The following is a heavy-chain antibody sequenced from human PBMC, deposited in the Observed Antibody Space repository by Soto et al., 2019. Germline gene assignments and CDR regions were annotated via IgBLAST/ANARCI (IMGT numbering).Heavy chain of an antibody. CDR3: GSSASPDAY. CDR2: INSGSTSV. V-gene: IGHV3-48*01. Sequence: EVQLVESGGGLVQPGGSLRLSCVASGFIFNSYSMNWVRQAPGKGLEWISYINSGSTSVFYADSVKGRFTISRDNAKNSLYLQRNSLRAEDTAVYYCGSSASPDAYWGQGTLVTVSS. CDR1: GFIFNSYS. D-gene: IGHD3-22*01. J-gene: IGHJ4*02.